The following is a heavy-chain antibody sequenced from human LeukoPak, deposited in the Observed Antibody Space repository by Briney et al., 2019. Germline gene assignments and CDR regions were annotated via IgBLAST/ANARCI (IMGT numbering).Heavy chain of an antibody. J-gene: IGHJ5*02. Sequence: GGSLRLSCAASGFTVSGNYMSWVRQAPGVGLQWVSLIYSGSDTYYADSVKGRFRISRDNSKNTLYLQMNTLRADDTAIYYCANEGDVGAITSWGQGTLVTVSS. V-gene: IGHV3-66*01. CDR2: IYSGSDT. CDR3: ANEGDVGAITS. CDR1: GFTVSGNY. D-gene: IGHD1-26*01.